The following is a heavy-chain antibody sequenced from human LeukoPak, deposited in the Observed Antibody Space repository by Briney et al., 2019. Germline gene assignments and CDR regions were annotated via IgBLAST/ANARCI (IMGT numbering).Heavy chain of an antibody. CDR2: IYYSGST. D-gene: IGHD3-22*01. CDR1: GGSISSYY. V-gene: IGHV4-59*01. Sequence: SETLSLTCTVSGGSISSYYWSWIRQPPGKGLEWIGYIYYSGSTNYNPSLKSRVTISVDTSKNQFSLKLSSVTAADTAVYYCVRDRRLGPKWLLGYYYYMDVWGKGTTVTVSS. CDR3: VRDRRLGPKWLLGYYYYMDV. J-gene: IGHJ6*03.